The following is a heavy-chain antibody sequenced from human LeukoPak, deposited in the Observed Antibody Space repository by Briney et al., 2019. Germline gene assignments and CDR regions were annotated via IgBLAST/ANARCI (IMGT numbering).Heavy chain of an antibody. Sequence: ASVKVSCKTSGYSFTGYFFHWIRQAPGQGLEWMGWINPNSGGTNYAQKFQGRVTMTRDTSISTAYMELSRLRSDDTAVYYCARDIVMVTYWFDPWGQGTLVTVSS. J-gene: IGHJ5*02. CDR3: ARDIVMVTYWFDP. CDR1: GYSFTGYF. CDR2: INPNSGGT. D-gene: IGHD5-18*01. V-gene: IGHV1-2*02.